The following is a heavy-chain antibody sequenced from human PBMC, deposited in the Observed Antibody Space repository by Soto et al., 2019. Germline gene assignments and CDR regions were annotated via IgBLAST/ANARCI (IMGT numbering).Heavy chain of an antibody. CDR3: AKDSALAGWLPPDWFDP. J-gene: IGHJ5*02. D-gene: IGHD6-19*01. CDR1: GFTFSSYG. Sequence: GGSLRLSCAASGFTFSSYGMHWVRQAPGKGLEWVAVISYDGSNKYYADSVKGRFTISRDNSKNTLYLQMNSLRAEDTAVYYCAKDSALAGWLPPDWFDPWGQGTLVTVSS. V-gene: IGHV3-30*18. CDR2: ISYDGSNK.